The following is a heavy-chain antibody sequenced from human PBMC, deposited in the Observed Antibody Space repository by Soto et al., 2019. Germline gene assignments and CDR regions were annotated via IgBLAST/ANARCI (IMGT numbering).Heavy chain of an antibody. CDR1: GFVFNGAW. Sequence: EVQLVESGGGLVKPGGSLRLSCVASGFVFNGAWMNWVRQAPGTGLEWVGRIKSGSYAGTADYAAPVKGRFTISRDDSKNMLYLQMNNLKIGDTAGYYCATMAVTPPPPGGLGTLVTVSS. CDR3: ATMAVTPPPP. CDR2: IKSGSYAGTA. V-gene: IGHV3-15*07. D-gene: IGHD4-4*01. J-gene: IGHJ5*02.